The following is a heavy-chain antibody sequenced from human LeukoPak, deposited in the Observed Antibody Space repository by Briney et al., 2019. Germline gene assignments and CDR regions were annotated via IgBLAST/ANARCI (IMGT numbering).Heavy chain of an antibody. D-gene: IGHD4-17*01. Sequence: ASVTVSCTASGNTFIDYYIHWVRQAPGQGLEWMGWINPNGGGTSYTQEFQGRVTMTRDTSMSTVYLELSRLISDDTAVYFCARRLSSVTSRWFDPWGQGTLLTVSS. J-gene: IGHJ5*02. CDR3: ARRLSSVTSRWFDP. CDR2: INPNGGGT. V-gene: IGHV1-2*02. CDR1: GNTFIDYY.